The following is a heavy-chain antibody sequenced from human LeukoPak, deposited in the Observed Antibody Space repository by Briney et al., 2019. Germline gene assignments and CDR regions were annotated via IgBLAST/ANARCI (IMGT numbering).Heavy chain of an antibody. V-gene: IGHV3-7*01. CDR3: ARAVGYYSSTSCYYFDY. J-gene: IGHJ4*02. Sequence: GGALRLSCVDSGFSFSRDWMSWVREAPGKGLEGGANIKEDGSEKYSLDSVKGRVTISRDNAKNLVYLQMNSLRVEDTAVYYCARAVGYYSSTSCYYFDYWGQGTLVTVSS. CDR2: IKEDGSEK. CDR1: GFSFSRDW. D-gene: IGHD2-2*01.